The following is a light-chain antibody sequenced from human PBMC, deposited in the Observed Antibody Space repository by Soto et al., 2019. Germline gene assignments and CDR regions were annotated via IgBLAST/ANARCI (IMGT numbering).Light chain of an antibody. CDR1: QSVGSK. CDR2: GAS. V-gene: IGKV3-20*01. J-gene: IGKJ1*01. CDR3: QQYGSSFAT. Sequence: EIVLTQSPGTLSVSPGERATLSCRASQSVGSKLAWYRQAPGQAPRLRIYGASTRATDTPARFSGSGAGTDFTLTISNVEPVDVAVYYCQQYGSSFATFGQGTQVE.